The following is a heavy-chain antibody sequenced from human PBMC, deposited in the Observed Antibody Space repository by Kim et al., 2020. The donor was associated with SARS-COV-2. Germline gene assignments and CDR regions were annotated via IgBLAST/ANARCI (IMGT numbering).Heavy chain of an antibody. CDR2: T. Sequence: TYYDPSLKSRVTISVETSKNQFSLKLSAVTAADTAVYYCARGHYGNAFDIWGQGTMVTVSS. CDR3: ARGHYGNAFDI. J-gene: IGHJ3*02. D-gene: IGHD3-16*01. V-gene: IGHV4-31*02.